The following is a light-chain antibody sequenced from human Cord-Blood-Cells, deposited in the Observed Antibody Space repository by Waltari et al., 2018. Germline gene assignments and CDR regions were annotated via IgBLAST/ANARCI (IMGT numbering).Light chain of an antibody. J-gene: IGKJ3*01. V-gene: IGKV3-20*01. CDR3: QQYGSSPFT. CDR2: GAS. CDR1: QSVSSSY. Sequence: EIVLTQSPGTLSLSPGERATLSCRARQSVSSSYLAWYQQKPGQARRLLIYGASSRATGIPDRFSGSGSGTDFTLTISRLEPEDFAVYYCQQYGSSPFTFGPGTKVDIK.